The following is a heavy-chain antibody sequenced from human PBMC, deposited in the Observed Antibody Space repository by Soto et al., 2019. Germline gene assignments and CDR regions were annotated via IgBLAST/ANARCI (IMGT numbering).Heavy chain of an antibody. J-gene: IGHJ6*02. CDR2: INVGNGNT. CDR3: ARSLGGGSSSRYYYYGMDV. D-gene: IGHD6-6*01. Sequence: QVQLVQSGAEVKKPGASVKVSCKASGYTFTSYAMHWVRQAPGQRLEWMGWINVGNGNTKYSQKFQGRVTITRDTSASTAYMELSSLRSEDTAVYYCARSLGGGSSSRYYYYGMDVWGQGTTVTVSS. CDR1: GYTFTSYA. V-gene: IGHV1-3*01.